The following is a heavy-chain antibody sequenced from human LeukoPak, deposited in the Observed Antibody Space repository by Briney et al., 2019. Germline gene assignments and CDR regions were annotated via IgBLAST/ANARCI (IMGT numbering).Heavy chain of an antibody. J-gene: IGHJ4*02. V-gene: IGHV3-23*01. CDR3: AKARQWLILPQPFDY. CDR1: GFTFSSYG. Sequence: PGGTLRLSCAASGFTFSSYGMSWVRQAPGKGLEWVSAISGSGGSTYYADSVKGRFTISRDNSKNTLYLQMNSLRAEDTAVYYCAKARQWLILPQPFDYWGQGTLVTVSS. CDR2: ISGSGGST. D-gene: IGHD6-19*01.